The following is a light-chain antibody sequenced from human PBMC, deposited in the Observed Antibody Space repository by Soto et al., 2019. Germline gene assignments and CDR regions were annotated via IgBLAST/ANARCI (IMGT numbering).Light chain of an antibody. CDR3: QQYYSYWT. Sequence: DIQMTQSPSTLPASVGDRVTITCRASQSIGRWLAWYQQKPGKAPKLLIFDASTLENGVPARFSGSRSGPEFSLTISSLQPDDFATYYCQQYYSYWTFGQGTKVDIK. CDR2: DAS. CDR1: QSIGRW. V-gene: IGKV1-5*01. J-gene: IGKJ1*01.